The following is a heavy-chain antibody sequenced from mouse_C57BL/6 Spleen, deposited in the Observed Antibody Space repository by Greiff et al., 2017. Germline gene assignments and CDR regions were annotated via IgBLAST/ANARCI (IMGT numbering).Heavy chain of an antibody. Sequence: VKLQESGPGLVAPSQSLSITCTVSGFSLTSYGVHWVRQPPGKGLEWLVVIWSDGSTTYNSALKSRLSISKDNSKSQVFLKMNSLQTDDTAMYYGARHGNDYDGGFAYWGQGTLVTVSA. V-gene: IGHV2-6-1*01. CDR3: ARHGNDYDGGFAY. CDR2: IWSDGST. J-gene: IGHJ3*01. CDR1: GFSLTSYG. D-gene: IGHD2-4*01.